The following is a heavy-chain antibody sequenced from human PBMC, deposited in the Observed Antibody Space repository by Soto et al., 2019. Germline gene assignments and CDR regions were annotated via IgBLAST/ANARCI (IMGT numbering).Heavy chain of an antibody. D-gene: IGHD2-8*01. CDR2: IYYSGNT. Sequence: PSETLSLTCSVSGASINSSRYYWGWIRQPPGKGLEWIGSIYYSGNTYYNPSLKSRVTLSVDTSKNQFSLKVISVTAADTAVYYCARTIYARRGYLDYWGRGALVTVSS. J-gene: IGHJ4*02. CDR3: ARTIYARRGYLDY. V-gene: IGHV4-39*01. CDR1: GASINSSRYY.